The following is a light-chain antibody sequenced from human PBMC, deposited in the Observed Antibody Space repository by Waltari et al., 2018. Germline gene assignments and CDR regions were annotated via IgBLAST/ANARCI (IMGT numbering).Light chain of an antibody. CDR1: QGFSDW. Sequence: DIQITQSPSILSASVGDRVTITCRASQGFSDWLAWYQQQPGTAPKLLIDKASVLESGVPSRFSGSGSGTEFTLTISGLQPEDFATYYCHQYNSYSETFGQGTKVEIK. J-gene: IGKJ1*01. V-gene: IGKV1-5*03. CDR2: KAS. CDR3: HQYNSYSET.